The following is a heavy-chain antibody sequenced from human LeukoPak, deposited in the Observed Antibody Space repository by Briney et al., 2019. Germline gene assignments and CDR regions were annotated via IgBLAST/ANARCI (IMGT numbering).Heavy chain of an antibody. CDR2: IYPGDSDT. CDR3: ARHCYSTNCYD. Sequence: GESLKISCKGSGYIFTSYWIGWVRQMPGKGLEWMAIIYPGDSDTRYSPSFQGQVTISADKSISTAYLQWSSLKASDTAIYYCARHCYSTNCYDWGQGTLVTVSS. V-gene: IGHV5-51*01. J-gene: IGHJ4*02. CDR1: GYIFTSYW. D-gene: IGHD2-2*01.